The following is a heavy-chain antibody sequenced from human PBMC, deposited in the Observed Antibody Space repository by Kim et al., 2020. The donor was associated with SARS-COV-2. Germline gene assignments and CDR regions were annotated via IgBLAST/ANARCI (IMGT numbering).Heavy chain of an antibody. D-gene: IGHD6-19*01. Sequence: YEDSMKGGFTTPGDNARAALYLQMNSLRAEDTAVYYCARVLTSGWSYFDYWGQGTLVTVSS. CDR3: ARVLTSGWSYFDY. V-gene: IGHV3-11*04. J-gene: IGHJ4*02.